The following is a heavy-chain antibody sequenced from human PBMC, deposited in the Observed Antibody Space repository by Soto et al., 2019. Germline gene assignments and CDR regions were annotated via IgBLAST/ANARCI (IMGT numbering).Heavy chain of an antibody. Sequence: ASVKVSCKASGYTFTSYGIHWVRQAPGQRLEWTGWINAGNGNTKYSEKFQGRVTITRDTSASTAYLELSSLRSEDTAVYYCARDGRATGTPNYYYYYGMDVWGQGTTVTVSS. CDR1: GYTFTSYG. CDR2: INAGNGNT. J-gene: IGHJ6*02. D-gene: IGHD1-1*01. V-gene: IGHV1-3*01. CDR3: ARDGRATGTPNYYYYYGMDV.